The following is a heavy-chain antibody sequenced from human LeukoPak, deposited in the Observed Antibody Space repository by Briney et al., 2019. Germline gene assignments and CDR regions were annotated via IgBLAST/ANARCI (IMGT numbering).Heavy chain of an antibody. CDR3: ARSTNRNQVWWLATYYYYYMDV. J-gene: IGHJ6*03. Sequence: GGSLRLSCAASGFTFSSNAMTWVRQAPGKGLECVSAITGGGDTTYYADSVKGRFTISRDNSKNTLYLQMSSLRSEDTAVYYCARSTNRNQVWWLATYYYYYMDVWGKGTTVTISS. CDR2: ITGGGDTT. D-gene: IGHD1-14*01. CDR1: GFTFSSNA. V-gene: IGHV3-23*01.